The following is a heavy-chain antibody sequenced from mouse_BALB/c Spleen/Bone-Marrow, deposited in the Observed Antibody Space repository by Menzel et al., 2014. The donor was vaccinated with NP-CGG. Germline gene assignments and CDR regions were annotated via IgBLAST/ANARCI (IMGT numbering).Heavy chain of an antibody. CDR2: TSSGGST. J-gene: IGHJ1*01. CDR1: GFTFSSYA. D-gene: IGHD1-1*01. V-gene: IGHV5-6-5*01. Sequence: EVQRVESGGGLVKPGGSLKLSCAASGFTFSSYAMSWVRQTPEKRLEWVASTSSGGSTYYPDSVKGRFTISRDNARNILYLQMSSLRSEDTAMYYCARGDYYGSSFYWYFDVWGAGTTVTVSS. CDR3: ARGDYYGSSFYWYFDV.